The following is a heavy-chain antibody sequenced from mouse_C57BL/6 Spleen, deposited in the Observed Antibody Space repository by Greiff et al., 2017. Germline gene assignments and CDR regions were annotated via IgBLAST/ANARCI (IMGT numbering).Heavy chain of an antibody. V-gene: IGHV1-59*01. CDR3: ARRREGYSNYGLYYFDY. CDR2: IDPSDSYT. CDR1: GYTFTSYW. J-gene: IGHJ2*01. Sequence: VQLQQPGAELVRPGTSVKLSCKASGYTFTSYWMHWVKQRPGQGLEWIGVIDPSDSYTNYNQKFKGKATLTVDTSSSTAYMQLSSLTSEDSAVYYGARRREGYSNYGLYYFDYWGQGTTLTVSS. D-gene: IGHD2-5*01.